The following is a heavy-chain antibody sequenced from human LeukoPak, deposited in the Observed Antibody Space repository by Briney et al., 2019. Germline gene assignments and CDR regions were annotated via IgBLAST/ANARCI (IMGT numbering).Heavy chain of an antibody. D-gene: IGHD6-13*01. Sequence: PGGSLRLSCAASGISFSDYWMSWVRQAPGKGLEWVANVKQDESEKYFLDSVKGRFTISRDNAKNSVYLQMNSLRVEDTAVYYCARDRGYRDYWGQGTLVTVSS. V-gene: IGHV3-7*01. CDR3: ARDRGYRDY. CDR1: GISFSDYW. J-gene: IGHJ4*02. CDR2: VKQDESEK.